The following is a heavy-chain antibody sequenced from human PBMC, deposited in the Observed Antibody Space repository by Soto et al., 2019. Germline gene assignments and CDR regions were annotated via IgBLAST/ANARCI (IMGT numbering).Heavy chain of an antibody. CDR3: ARDYSGSEGYCSGGSCSDAFDI. J-gene: IGHJ3*02. CDR1: GGTFSSYA. CDR2: IIPIFGTA. Sequence: SVKVSCKASGGTFSSYAISWVRQAPGQGLEWMGGIIPIFGTANYAQKFQGRVTITADESTSTAYMELSSLRSEDTAVYYCARDYSGSEGYCSGGSCSDAFDIWGQGTMVTVSS. D-gene: IGHD2-15*01. V-gene: IGHV1-69*13.